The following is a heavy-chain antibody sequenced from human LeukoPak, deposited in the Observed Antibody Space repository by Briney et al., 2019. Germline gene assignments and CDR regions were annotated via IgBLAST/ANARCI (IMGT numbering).Heavy chain of an antibody. J-gene: IGHJ4*02. CDR3: ARRIVGPSSGGDY. D-gene: IGHD1-26*01. Sequence: QPGGSLRLSCAASGFTFSSYWMSWVRQAPGKGLEWVANIKQDGSEKYYVDSVKGRFTISRDNAKNSLYLQMNSLRAEDTAVYYCARRIVGPSSGGDYWGQGTPVTVSS. V-gene: IGHV3-7*01. CDR1: GFTFSSYW. CDR2: IKQDGSEK.